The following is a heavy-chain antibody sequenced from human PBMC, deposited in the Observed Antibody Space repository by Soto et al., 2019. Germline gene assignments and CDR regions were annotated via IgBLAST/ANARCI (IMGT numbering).Heavy chain of an antibody. CDR1: GFTFSDYY. CDR2: ISSSGSTI. Sequence: GGSLRLSCAASGFTFSDYYMSWIRQAPGKGLEWVSYISSSGSTIYYADSVKGRFTISRDNAKNSLYLQMNSLRAEDTAVYYCARDTGKGVTIFGVVDKRYSSGSYYFDYWGQGTLVTVSS. J-gene: IGHJ4*02. D-gene: IGHD3-3*01. CDR3: ARDTGKGVTIFGVVDKRYSSGSYYFDY. V-gene: IGHV3-11*01.